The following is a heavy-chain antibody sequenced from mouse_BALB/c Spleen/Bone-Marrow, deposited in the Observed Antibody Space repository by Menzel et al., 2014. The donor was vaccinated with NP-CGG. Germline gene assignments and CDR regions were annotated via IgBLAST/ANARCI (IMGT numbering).Heavy chain of an antibody. CDR3: TRRPLQANSYFDC. D-gene: IGHD3-2*02. CDR1: GFTFSSYG. CDR2: ISSGGGST. Sequence: EVQGVESGGDLVKPGGSLKLSCVASGFTFSSYGMSWVRQTPDKRLEWVATISSGGGSTYYPASVKGRFTISRDNAKSTLYLQMSSLNSEDTAMYYCTRRPLQANSYFDCWGQGTTLTVSP. V-gene: IGHV5-6*01. J-gene: IGHJ2*01.